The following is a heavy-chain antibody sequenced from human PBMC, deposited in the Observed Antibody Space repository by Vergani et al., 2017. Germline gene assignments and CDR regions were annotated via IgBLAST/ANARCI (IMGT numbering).Heavy chain of an antibody. CDR1: GFTFNHYA. Sequence: EVQLLESGGDLVQPGGSLRLSCAASGFTFNHYAMNWVRQAPGKGLEWVSGISGSGGNTYYAGSVKGRFTISRDSSKNTRYLQMNSLSAWDTAVYYCTKANPRKSXYDDLCYYHAMDVWGQGTTVTVSS. D-gene: IGHD5-12*01. J-gene: IGHJ6*02. CDR2: ISGSGGNT. V-gene: IGHV3-23*01. CDR3: TKANPRKSXYDDLCYYHAMDV.